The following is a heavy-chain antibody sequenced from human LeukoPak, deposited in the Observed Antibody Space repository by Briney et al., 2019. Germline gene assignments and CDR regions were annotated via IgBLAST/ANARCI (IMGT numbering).Heavy chain of an antibody. D-gene: IGHD2-15*01. V-gene: IGHV3-23*01. CDR1: GFTFSSYA. CDR3: AKDGYCSGGSCYSVDAFDI. CDR2: ISGSGGST. J-gene: IGHJ3*02. Sequence: HAGGSLRLSCAASGFTFSSYAMSWVRPPPGKGMEWVSAISGSGGSTSYADSVKGRFTISRDNSKNTLYQQTNSLRAEDTAVYYCAKDGYCSGGSCYSVDAFDIWGQGTMVTVSS.